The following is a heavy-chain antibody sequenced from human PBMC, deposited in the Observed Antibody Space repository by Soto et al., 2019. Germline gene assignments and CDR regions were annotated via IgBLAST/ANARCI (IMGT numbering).Heavy chain of an antibody. CDR2: INPILGIA. CDR1: GDTSSKYT. CDR3: ARDKPPDYYDGMDV. J-gene: IGHJ6*02. V-gene: IGHV1-69*08. Sequence: QVQVVQSGAEVKKPGSSVKVSCKASGDTSSKYTITWVRQAPGQGLEWMGRINPILGIAKYAQKFEGRVTITVDQSTSTAYRELSSLRLDDTAVYYCARDKPPDYYDGMDVWGQGTTVTVSS.